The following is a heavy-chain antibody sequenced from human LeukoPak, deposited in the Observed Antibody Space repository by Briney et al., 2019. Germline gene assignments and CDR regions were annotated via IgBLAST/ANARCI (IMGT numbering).Heavy chain of an antibody. CDR2: IYHSGST. Sequence: PSGTLSLTCAVSGGSISSSNWWSWVRQPPGKGLEWIGEIYHSGSTNYNPSLKSRVTISVDKSKNQFSLKLSSVTAADTAVYYCATRYYDFWSGKGWFDPWGQGTLVTVSS. CDR1: GGSISSSNW. V-gene: IGHV4-4*02. CDR3: ATRYYDFWSGKGWFDP. J-gene: IGHJ5*02. D-gene: IGHD3-3*01.